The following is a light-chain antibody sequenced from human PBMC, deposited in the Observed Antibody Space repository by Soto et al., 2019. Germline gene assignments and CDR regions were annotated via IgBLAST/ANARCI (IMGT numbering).Light chain of an antibody. Sequence: EFGMTYSPAALSVSPGERATLSCRASQSVSSKLAWYQQEPGQPPRLLIYAASTRATGIPVRFSGSGSGTEFTLTISSLQSEDFAVYYCQQYNNWPWTFGQGTKVDI. CDR2: AAS. V-gene: IGKV3-15*01. CDR3: QQYNNWPWT. CDR1: QSVSSK. J-gene: IGKJ1*01.